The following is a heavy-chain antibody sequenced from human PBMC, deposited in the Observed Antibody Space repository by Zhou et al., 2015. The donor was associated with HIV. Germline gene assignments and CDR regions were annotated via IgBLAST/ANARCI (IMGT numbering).Heavy chain of an antibody. D-gene: IGHD1-26*01. CDR2: VWFNGINK. J-gene: IGHJ3*02. CDR1: GFTFSSYG. CDR3: AKAYYPKYSRDAFDI. V-gene: IGHV3-33*06. Sequence: QVQLVESGGGVVQPGRSLRLSCAASGFTFSSYGMHWVRQAPGKGLEWVAVVWFNGINKYYADSVKGRFTVSRDNSKNTLYLQMISLRAEDTAVYYCAKAYYPKYSRDAFDIWGQGTMVAVSS.